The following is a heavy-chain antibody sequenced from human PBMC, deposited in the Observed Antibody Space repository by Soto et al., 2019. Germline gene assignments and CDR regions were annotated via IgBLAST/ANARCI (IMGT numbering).Heavy chain of an antibody. J-gene: IGHJ3*01. CDR3: ARDNSYSGGFFYDLEL. CDR2: TSRTGST. D-gene: IGHD2-15*01. Sequence: SETLSLTCFLSGGSVSSNYYWIWVRQAPGKGLEWIGGTSRTGSTTYSTSPKSGLTMSVDQARNEFSLDLNSVTAADTAVYYCARDNSYSGGFFYDLELWGQGTMVTVSS. CDR1: GGSVSSNYY. V-gene: IGHV4-4*02.